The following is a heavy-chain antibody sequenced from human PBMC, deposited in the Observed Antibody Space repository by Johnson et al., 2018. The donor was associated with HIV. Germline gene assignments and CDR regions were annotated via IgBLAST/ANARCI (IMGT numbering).Heavy chain of an antibody. CDR3: ARVTLVLDI. Sequence: QVQLVESGGGVVQPGRSLRLSCAASGFTFSSYAMHWVRQAPGKGLEWVAVISYDGSNKYYADSVKGRFTISRDNSKNTLYLQMNSLRAEDTAVYYCARVTLVLDIWCQLTMVTVSS. CDR2: ISYDGSNK. CDR1: GFTFSSYA. D-gene: IGHD6-13*01. J-gene: IGHJ3*02. V-gene: IGHV3-30*04.